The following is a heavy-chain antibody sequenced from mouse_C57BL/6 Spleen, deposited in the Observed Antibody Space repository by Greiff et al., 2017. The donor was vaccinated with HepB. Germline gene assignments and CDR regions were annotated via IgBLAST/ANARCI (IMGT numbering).Heavy chain of an antibody. J-gene: IGHJ1*03. CDR3: ARYYSNYGYFDV. Sequence: VQVVESGAELVRPGTSVKVSCKASGYAFTNYLIEWVKQRPGQGLEWIGVINPGSGGTNYNEKFKGKATLTADKSSSTAYMQLSSLTSEDSAVYFCARYYSNYGYFDVWGTGTTVTVSS. D-gene: IGHD2-5*01. CDR2: INPGSGGT. V-gene: IGHV1-54*01. CDR1: GYAFTNYL.